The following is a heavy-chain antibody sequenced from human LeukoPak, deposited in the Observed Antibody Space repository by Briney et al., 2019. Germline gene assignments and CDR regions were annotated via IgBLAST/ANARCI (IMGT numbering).Heavy chain of an antibody. J-gene: IGHJ4*02. V-gene: IGHV3-23*01. CDR1: GFTFSGYA. D-gene: IGHD1-26*01. CDR2: ISGSGGST. Sequence: GGSLRLSCAASGFTFSGYAMSWVSQAPGKWLEWVSAISGSGGSTYYADSVKGRFTISRDNSKNTLYLQMNSLRAEDTAVYYCAKDFTGSGSFDYWGQGTLVTVSS. CDR3: AKDFTGSGSFDY.